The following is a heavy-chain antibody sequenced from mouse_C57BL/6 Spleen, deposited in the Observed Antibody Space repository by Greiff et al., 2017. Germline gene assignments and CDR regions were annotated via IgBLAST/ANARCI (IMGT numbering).Heavy chain of an antibody. V-gene: IGHV6-6*01. Sequence: EVKLVESGGGLVQPGGSMKLSCAASGFTFSDAWMDWVRQSPEKGLEWVAEIRNKANNHATYYAESVKGRFTISRDDSKSSVYLQMNSLRAEDTGIYYCTSGYGSSYWYFDVWGTGTTVTVSS. CDR1: GFTFSDAW. CDR2: IRNKANNHAT. J-gene: IGHJ1*03. CDR3: TSGYGSSYWYFDV. D-gene: IGHD1-1*01.